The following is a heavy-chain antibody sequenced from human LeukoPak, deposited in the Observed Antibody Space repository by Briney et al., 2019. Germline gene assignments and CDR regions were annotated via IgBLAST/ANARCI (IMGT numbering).Heavy chain of an antibody. CDR1: GFIFSSYA. Sequence: PGGSLRLSCAAPGFIFSSYAMSWVRQAPGKGLEWVSVISGTSGSTYYADSVKGRFTISRDNSKNTLYLEMNSLRAEDTAVYYCAKGLTGGEYSSSWFDYWGQGTLVTVSS. CDR3: AKGLTGGEYSSSWFDY. J-gene: IGHJ4*02. V-gene: IGHV3-23*01. CDR2: ISGTSGST. D-gene: IGHD6-13*01.